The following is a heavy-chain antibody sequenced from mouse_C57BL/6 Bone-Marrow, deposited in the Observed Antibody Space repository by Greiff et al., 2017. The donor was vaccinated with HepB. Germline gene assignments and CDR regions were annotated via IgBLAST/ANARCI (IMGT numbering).Heavy chain of an antibody. CDR3: ARHGGY. CDR2: ISSGGSYT. Sequence: DVQLVESGGDLVKPGGSLKLSCAASGFTFSSYGMSWVRQTPDKRLEWVATISSGGSYTYYPDSVKGRFTISRDNAKNTLYLQMSSLKSEDTAMCYCARHGGYWGQGTTLTVSS. CDR1: GFTFSSYG. V-gene: IGHV5-6*01. J-gene: IGHJ2*01.